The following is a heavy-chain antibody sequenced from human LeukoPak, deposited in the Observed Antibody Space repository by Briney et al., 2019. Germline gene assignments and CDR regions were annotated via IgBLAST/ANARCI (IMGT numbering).Heavy chain of an antibody. J-gene: IGHJ3*02. CDR2: IYSDGTT. CDR3: AKYQLLNNNYWRDAFDI. V-gene: IGHV3-53*01. Sequence: GGSLRLSCAASGFTVSSTYMSWVRQAPGKGLEWVSHIYSDGTTYYADSVKGRFTISRDNSKNTLYLQMSSLRLEDTAVYYCAKYQLLNNNYWRDAFDIWGQGTMVTVSS. CDR1: GFTVSSTY. D-gene: IGHD1-1*01.